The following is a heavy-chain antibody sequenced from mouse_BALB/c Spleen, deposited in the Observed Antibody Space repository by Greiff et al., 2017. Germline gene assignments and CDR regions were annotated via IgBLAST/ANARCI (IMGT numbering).Heavy chain of an antibody. CDR2: ISSGGSYT. D-gene: IGHD2-4*01. CDR1: GFTFSSYG. CDR3: ARGGYDYDVYAMDY. V-gene: IGHV5-6*01. J-gene: IGHJ4*01. Sequence: EVQVVESGGDLVKPGGSLKLSCAASGFTFSSYGMSWVRQTPDKRLEWVATISSGGSYTYYPDSVKGRFTISRDNAKNTLYLQMSSLKSEDTAMYYCARGGYDYDVYAMDYWGQGTSVTVSS.